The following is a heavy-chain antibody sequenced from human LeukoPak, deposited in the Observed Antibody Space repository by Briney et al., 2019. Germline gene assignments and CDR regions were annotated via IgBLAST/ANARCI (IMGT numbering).Heavy chain of an antibody. CDR2: IYYSGST. CDR3: ASELVVPAATHYYYYGMDV. J-gene: IGHJ6*02. V-gene: IGHV4-39*01. D-gene: IGHD2-2*01. Sequence: SETLSLTCTVSGGSISSSSYYWGWTRQPPGKGLEWIGSIYYSGSTYYNPSLKSRVTISVDTSKNQFSLKLSSVTAADTAVYYCASELVVPAATHYYYYGMDVGGQGTTVTVSS. CDR1: GGSISSSSYY.